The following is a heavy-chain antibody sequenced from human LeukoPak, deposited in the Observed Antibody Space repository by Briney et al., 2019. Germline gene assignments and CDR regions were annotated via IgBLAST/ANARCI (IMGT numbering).Heavy chain of an antibody. J-gene: IGHJ3*02. V-gene: IGHV3-23*01. D-gene: IGHD3-10*01. CDR1: GFTFSSYA. CDR3: AKESYYGSGSYYNAPGDAFDI. Sequence: GGSLRLSCAASGFTFSSYAMSWVRQAPGKGLEWVSAISGSAGSTYYADSVKGRFTISRDNSENTVYLQMNSLRAEDTAVYYCAKESYYGSGSYYNAPGDAFDIWGQGTMVTVSS. CDR2: ISGSAGST.